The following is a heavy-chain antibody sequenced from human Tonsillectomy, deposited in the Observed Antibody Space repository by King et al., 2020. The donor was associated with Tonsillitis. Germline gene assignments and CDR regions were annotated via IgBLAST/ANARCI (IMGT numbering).Heavy chain of an antibody. V-gene: IGHV3-11*06. CDR1: GFTFSDYY. CDR3: ARVGRIKDYFDN. J-gene: IGHJ4*02. CDR2: ISSSSSYT. Sequence: VQLVQSGGGLVQPGGSLRLSCAASGFTFSDYYMSWLRQAPGKGLEWVSYISSSSSYTNYADSVKGRFTISRDNAKNSLYLQMNSLRAEDTAIYYCARVGRIKDYFDNWGQGTLVTVSS.